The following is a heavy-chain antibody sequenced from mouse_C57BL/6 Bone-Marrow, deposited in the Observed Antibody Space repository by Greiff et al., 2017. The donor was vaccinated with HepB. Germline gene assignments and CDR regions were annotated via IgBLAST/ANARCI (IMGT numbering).Heavy chain of an antibody. CDR2: IYPGGGYT. CDR3: ARKSNYVYYAMDY. D-gene: IGHD2-5*01. V-gene: IGHV1-63*01. CDR1: GYTFTNYW. Sequence: QVQLQQSGAELVRPGTSVKMSCKASGYTFTNYWIGWAKQRPGHGLEWIGDIYPGGGYTNYNEKFKGKATLTADKSFSTAYMQFSSLTSEDSAIYYCARKSNYVYYAMDYWGQGTSVTVSS. J-gene: IGHJ4*01.